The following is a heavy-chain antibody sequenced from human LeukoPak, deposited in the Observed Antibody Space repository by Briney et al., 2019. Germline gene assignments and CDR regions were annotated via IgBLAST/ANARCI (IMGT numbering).Heavy chain of an antibody. V-gene: IGHV4-30-2*01. CDR3: ARGTTVTTKFDY. J-gene: IGHJ4*02. Sequence: SQTLSLTCAVSGGSISSGGYSWSWIRQPPGKGLEWIGYIYHSGSTYYNPSLKSRVTISADRPKNQFSLRLSSVTAADTAVYYCARGTTVTTKFDYWGQGTLVTVSS. CDR1: GGSISSGGYS. D-gene: IGHD4-17*01. CDR2: IYHSGST.